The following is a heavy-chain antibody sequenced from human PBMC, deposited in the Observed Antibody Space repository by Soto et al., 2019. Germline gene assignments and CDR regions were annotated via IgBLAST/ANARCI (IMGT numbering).Heavy chain of an antibody. CDR2: IYNGGSP. V-gene: IGHV4-59*01. Sequence: QVLLQESGPGLVKPSETLSLTCTVSGASISNDYWSWIRQPPGKRLEYIGFIYNGGSPNYNPSLDIRLTISPDTPPDQFSLKLKSVTAADTAVYYWARGEWFVRGYGMDVWGRGTTVTVS. CDR3: ARGEWFVRGYGMDV. CDR1: GASISNDY. D-gene: IGHD3-3*01. J-gene: IGHJ6*02.